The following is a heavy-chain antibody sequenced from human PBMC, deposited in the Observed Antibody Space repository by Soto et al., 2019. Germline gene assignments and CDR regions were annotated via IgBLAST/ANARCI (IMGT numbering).Heavy chain of an antibody. CDR2: LSGSGVST. Sequence: LSLSCTASGFPFSNYAMTWVRQAPGEGLEWVSALSGSGVSTYYADSVMGRFTISRDNSKNTVYLQMNSLRAEDTPVYYCAKIESRFFYDSTGYYPFDYWGQGTLVTVS. J-gene: IGHJ4*02. CDR3: AKIESRFFYDSTGYYPFDY. CDR1: GFPFSNYA. D-gene: IGHD3-22*01. V-gene: IGHV3-23*01.